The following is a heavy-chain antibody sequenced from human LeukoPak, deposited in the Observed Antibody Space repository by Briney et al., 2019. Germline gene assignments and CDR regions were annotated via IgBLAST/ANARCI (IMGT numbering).Heavy chain of an antibody. V-gene: IGHV3-11*04. CDR1: GFTFSDYY. CDR3: ASVDYYYMDV. CDR2: ISSSGSTI. J-gene: IGHJ6*03. Sequence: GGSLRLSCAASGFTFSDYYMSWIRQAPGKGLEWVSYISSSGSTIHYADSVKGRFTISRDNAKNSLYLQMNSLRAEDTAAYYCASVDYYYMDVWGKGTTVTVSS.